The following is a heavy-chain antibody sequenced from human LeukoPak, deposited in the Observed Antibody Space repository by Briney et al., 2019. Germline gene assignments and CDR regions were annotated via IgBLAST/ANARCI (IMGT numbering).Heavy chain of an antibody. Sequence: PGGSLRLSCAASGFTFSSYSMNWVRQAPGKGLEWVSSISSSSSYIYYADSVKGRFTISRDNAKNSLYLQMNSLRAEDTAVYYCARGQGFRYDSSALPLGAFDIWGQGTMVTVSS. CDR2: ISSSSSYI. CDR3: ARGQGFRYDSSALPLGAFDI. CDR1: GFTFSSYS. V-gene: IGHV3-21*01. J-gene: IGHJ3*02. D-gene: IGHD3-22*01.